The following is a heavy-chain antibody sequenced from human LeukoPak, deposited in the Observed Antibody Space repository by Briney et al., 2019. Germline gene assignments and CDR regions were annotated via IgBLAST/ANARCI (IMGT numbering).Heavy chain of an antibody. D-gene: IGHD6-13*01. CDR3: ARGYRSIAAVRVNNWLDL. J-gene: IGHJ5*02. Sequence: SETLSLTCAVYGGSFSGYYWSWIRQPPGKGLEWIGEINHSGSTNYNPSLKSRVTISVDTSKNQFSLKLSSVTAADTAVYYCARGYRSIAAVRVNNWLDLWGQGTLVTVSS. V-gene: IGHV4-34*01. CDR1: GGSFSGYY. CDR2: INHSGST.